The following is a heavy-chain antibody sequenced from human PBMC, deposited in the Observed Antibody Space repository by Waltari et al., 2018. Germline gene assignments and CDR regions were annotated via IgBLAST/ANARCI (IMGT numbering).Heavy chain of an antibody. CDR1: GSSFAGYY. V-gene: IGHV1-46*04. CDR2: INPDGDTT. D-gene: IGHD3-3*01. J-gene: IGHJ3*02. Sequence: QVQLVQSGAEVMKPGASVKVSCKASGSSFAGYYMHWVRQAPGQGLEWMAIINPDGDTTSYAQRWKGRITMTRDTSTSTVYMELRSLRSEDTAVYYCARGHIGRRHDSFNMWGQGTMVTVSS. CDR3: ARGHIGRRHDSFNM.